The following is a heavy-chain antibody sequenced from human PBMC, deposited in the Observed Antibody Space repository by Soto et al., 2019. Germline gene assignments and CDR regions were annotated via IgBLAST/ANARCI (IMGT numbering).Heavy chain of an antibody. D-gene: IGHD4-17*01. Sequence: EVQLLESGGGLVQPGGSLRLSCAASGFTFSSYAMSWVRQAPGKGLEWVSAISGSGGSTYYAVSVKGRFTISRDNSRNTLYLEMNSLRAEDTAVYYCAKDGYGDFRLVLRFLYYFDYWGQGTLVTVSS. CDR1: GFTFSSYA. CDR2: ISGSGGST. V-gene: IGHV3-23*01. J-gene: IGHJ4*02. CDR3: AKDGYGDFRLVLRFLYYFDY.